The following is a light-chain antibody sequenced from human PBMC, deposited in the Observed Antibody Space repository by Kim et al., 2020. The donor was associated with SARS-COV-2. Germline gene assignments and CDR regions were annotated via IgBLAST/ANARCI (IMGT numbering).Light chain of an antibody. J-gene: IGKJ5*01. CDR1: KSISSR. CDR3: QQYNSYPIT. CDR2: KAS. Sequence: ASVGDRVTSTCRASKSISSRLAWYQQKPGKPPKLLIYKASSLESGVPSRFGGSGSGTEFTLTISSLQPDDYATYYCQQYNSYPITFGQGTRLEIK. V-gene: IGKV1-5*03.